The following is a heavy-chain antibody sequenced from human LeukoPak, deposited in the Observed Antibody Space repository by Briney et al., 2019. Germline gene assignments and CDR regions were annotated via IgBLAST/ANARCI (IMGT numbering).Heavy chain of an antibody. CDR3: ARGLCGGDCYEPGNWFDP. Sequence: PSETLSLTCAVSGGSFSGYYWSLIRQPPGKGLEWIGEINHSGCTNYNPSLKSRVTISVDTSKNQFSLKLSSVTAADTAVYYCARGLCGGDCYEPGNWFDPWGQGTLVTVSS. V-gene: IGHV4-34*01. J-gene: IGHJ5*02. CDR2: INHSGCT. D-gene: IGHD2-21*02. CDR1: GGSFSGYY.